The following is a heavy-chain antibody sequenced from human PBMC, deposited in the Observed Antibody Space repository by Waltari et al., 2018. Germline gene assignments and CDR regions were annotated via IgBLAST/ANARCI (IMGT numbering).Heavy chain of an antibody. Sequence: EVELVDTGGGFIQPGGSLRLSCFAPGSPYVRTPMTWVRQAPGKGLEAVSWIYGADITSYADSVKGRFTVSRDNSKNTLFLQMNSLRVDDTAVYFCAKQHSAYDYFFDYWGQGTLVTVSS. CDR2: IYGADIT. CDR3: AKQHSAYDYFFDY. D-gene: IGHD5-12*01. V-gene: IGHV3-53*02. CDR1: GSPYVRTP. J-gene: IGHJ4*02.